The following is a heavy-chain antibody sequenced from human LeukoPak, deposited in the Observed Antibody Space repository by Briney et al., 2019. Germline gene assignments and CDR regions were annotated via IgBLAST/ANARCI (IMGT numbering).Heavy chain of an antibody. V-gene: IGHV4-34*01. CDR2: INHSGST. D-gene: IGHD6-13*01. CDR3: ARDGAAGPPFYFDY. CDR1: GGSFSGYY. Sequence: SETLSLTCAVYGGSFSGYYWSWIRQPPGKGLEWIGEINHSGSTNYNPSLKSRVTISVDTSKNQFSLKLSSVTAADTAVYYCARDGAAGPPFYFDYWGQGTLVTVPS. J-gene: IGHJ4*02.